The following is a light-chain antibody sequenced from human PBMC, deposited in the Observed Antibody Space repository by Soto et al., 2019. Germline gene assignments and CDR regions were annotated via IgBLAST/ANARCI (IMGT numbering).Light chain of an antibody. CDR2: AAS. CDR3: QQANSFPFT. CDR1: QDISTW. V-gene: IGKV1-12*01. J-gene: IGKJ3*01. Sequence: DIQMTQSPSSVSAAVGDRVTITCRASQDISTWLSWYQQKTGKAPKLLIYAASSLQSGAPSRFSGSGSGTDFTLTISSLQPEDFATYYCQQANSFPFTFGPGTKVDIK.